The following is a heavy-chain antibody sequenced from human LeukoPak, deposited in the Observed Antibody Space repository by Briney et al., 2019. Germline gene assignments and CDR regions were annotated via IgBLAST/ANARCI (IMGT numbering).Heavy chain of an antibody. D-gene: IGHD3-22*01. CDR2: IYHSGST. CDR3: ARSGFDYYDSSGYYYLDY. V-gene: IGHV4-38-2*02. CDR1: GYSISSGYY. J-gene: IGHJ4*02. Sequence: SETLSLTCTVSGYSISSGYYWGWIRQPPGKGLEWIGSIYHSGSTYYNPSLKSRVTISVDTSKNQFSLKLSSVTAADTAVYYCARSGFDYYDSSGYYYLDYWGQGTLVTVSS.